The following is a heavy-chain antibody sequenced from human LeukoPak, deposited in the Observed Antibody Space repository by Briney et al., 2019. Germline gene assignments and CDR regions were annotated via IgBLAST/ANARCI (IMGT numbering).Heavy chain of an antibody. D-gene: IGHD2-8*02. V-gene: IGHV4-59*01. CDR3: AREGYGTGFDY. Sequence: SETLSLTYTVSGGSISSYYWSWIRQPPGEGLKWIGYIYYSGSTNYNPSLKSRVTISVDTSKNQFSLKLSSVTAADTAVYYCAREGYGTGFDYWGQGTLVTVSS. J-gene: IGHJ4*02. CDR1: GGSISSYY. CDR2: IYYSGST.